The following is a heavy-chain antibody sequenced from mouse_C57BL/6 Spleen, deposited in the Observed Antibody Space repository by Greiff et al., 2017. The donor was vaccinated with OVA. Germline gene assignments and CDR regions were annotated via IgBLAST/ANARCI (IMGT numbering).Heavy chain of an antibody. Sequence: QVQLKQSGAELARPGASVKMSCKASGYTFTSYTMHWVKQRPGQGLEWIGYINPSSGYTKYNQKFKDKATLTADKSSSTAYLQLSSLTSEDSAVYYCARVVDYDGFAYWGQGTLVTVSA. CDR1: GYTFTSYT. J-gene: IGHJ3*01. V-gene: IGHV1-4*01. D-gene: IGHD2-4*01. CDR3: ARVVDYDGFAY. CDR2: INPSSGYT.